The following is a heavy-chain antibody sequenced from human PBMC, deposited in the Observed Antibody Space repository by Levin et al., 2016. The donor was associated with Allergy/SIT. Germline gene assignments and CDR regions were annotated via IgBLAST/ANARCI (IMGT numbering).Heavy chain of an antibody. CDR3: VREREGIVVMVYAMDS. CDR2: ISHSGSTK. Sequence: GGSLRLSCAASGFNFNTYNMNWVRQAPGKGLEWVSFISHSGSTKYYADSVKGRFTISRDNAKNSLYLQMNSLRHEDTAVYYCVREREGIVVMVYAMDSWGQGNLVTVSS. CDR1: GFNFNTYN. J-gene: IGHJ4*02. D-gene: IGHD2-8*01. V-gene: IGHV3-48*02.